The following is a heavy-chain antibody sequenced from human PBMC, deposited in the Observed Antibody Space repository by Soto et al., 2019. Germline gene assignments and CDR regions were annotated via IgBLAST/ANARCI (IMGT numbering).Heavy chain of an antibody. CDR3: AESQYDFWSGYYGMEV. V-gene: IGHV1-58*01. Sequence: GXSVKVSCKASGFTFTSSALQWVRQARGQRLEWIGWIVVGSGNTNYAQKFQERVTITRDMSTSTAYMELSSLRSEDTAVYYCAESQYDFWSGYYGMEVWGQGTTVTVSS. CDR2: IVVGSGNT. J-gene: IGHJ6*02. CDR1: GFTFTSSA. D-gene: IGHD3-3*01.